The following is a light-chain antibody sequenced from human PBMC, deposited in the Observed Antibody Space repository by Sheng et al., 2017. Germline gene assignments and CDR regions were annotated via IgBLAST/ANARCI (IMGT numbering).Light chain of an antibody. V-gene: IGLV1-44*01. J-gene: IGLJ3*02. CDR3: AAWDDSLNGWV. Sequence: QSVLTQPPSASGTPGKRVTISCFASNSKIGSNPVNWYQQLPRTAPKLLIFSNNQRPSGVPDRFSGSKSGTSASLAISGLQSEDEADYYCAAWDDSLNGWVFGGGTKLTVL. CDR2: SNN. CDR1: NSKIGSNP.